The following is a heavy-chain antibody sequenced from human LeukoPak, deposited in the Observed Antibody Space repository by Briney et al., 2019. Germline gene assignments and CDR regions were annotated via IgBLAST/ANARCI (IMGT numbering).Heavy chain of an antibody. Sequence: ASVKVSCKASGYTFTSYYMHWVRQAPGQGLAWMGIINPSGGSTSYAQKFQGRVTMTRDTSTSTVYMELSSLRSEDTAVYYCARGQAGYDSSGYSGGAFDYWGQGTLVTVSS. J-gene: IGHJ4*02. CDR3: ARGQAGYDSSGYSGGAFDY. V-gene: IGHV1-46*01. CDR1: GYTFTSYY. D-gene: IGHD3-22*01. CDR2: INPSGGST.